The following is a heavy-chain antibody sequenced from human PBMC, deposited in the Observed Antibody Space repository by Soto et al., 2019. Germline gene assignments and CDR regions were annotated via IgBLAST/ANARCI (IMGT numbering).Heavy chain of an antibody. CDR2: ISYDGTNK. D-gene: IGHD4-17*01. Sequence: QVQLVESGGGVVQPGRSLRLSCAASGFTFSSYGMHWVRQAPGKGLEWVAVISYDGTNKYYADSVKGRFTISRDNSKNTLYLTMNSLRAEETAVYYCAKGGDYGIYDAFDIWGQGTMVTVSS. J-gene: IGHJ3*02. V-gene: IGHV3-30*18. CDR3: AKGGDYGIYDAFDI. CDR1: GFTFSSYG.